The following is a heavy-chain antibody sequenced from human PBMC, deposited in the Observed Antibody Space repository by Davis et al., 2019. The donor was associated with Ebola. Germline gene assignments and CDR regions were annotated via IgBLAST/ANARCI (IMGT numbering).Heavy chain of an antibody. J-gene: IGHJ4*02. V-gene: IGHV1-69*13. Sequence: SVKVSCKASGGTFSDYTFSWVRQAPGQGLEWMGGIIPIFGTANYAQKFQGRVTITADESTRTAYMELNGLRSEDTAVYYCAHLGPQRYCSGGGCHGYLDYWGQGTLVTVSS. D-gene: IGHD2-15*01. CDR3: AHLGPQRYCSGGGCHGYLDY. CDR2: IIPIFGTA. CDR1: GGTFSDYT.